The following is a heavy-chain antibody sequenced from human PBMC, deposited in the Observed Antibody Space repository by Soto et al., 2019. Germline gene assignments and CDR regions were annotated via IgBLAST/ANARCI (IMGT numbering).Heavy chain of an antibody. CDR3: ARLHKPGYYYDSSGSPAPLGTDV. D-gene: IGHD3-22*01. CDR1: GYSFTTYW. Sequence: PGESLKISCEGSGYSFTTYWIGWVRQMPGKGLEWMGIIYPGDSDTRYSPSFQGHVTISADKSISTAYLQWSSLKASDTAMYYCARLHKPGYYYDSSGSPAPLGTDVWGQGTTVTVSS. V-gene: IGHV5-51*01. CDR2: IYPGDSDT. J-gene: IGHJ6*02.